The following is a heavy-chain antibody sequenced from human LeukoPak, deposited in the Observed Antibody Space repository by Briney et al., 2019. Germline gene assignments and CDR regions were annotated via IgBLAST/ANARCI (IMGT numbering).Heavy chain of an antibody. V-gene: IGHV3-30-3*01. J-gene: IGHJ4*02. CDR1: GFTFSSYA. Sequence: GGSLRLSCAASGFTFSSYAMHWVRQAPGKGLEWVAVISYDGSNKYYADSVKGRFTIFRDNSKNTLYLQMNSLRAEDTAVYYCARADYYDSSGYSYWGQGTLVTVSS. CDR2: ISYDGSNK. D-gene: IGHD3-22*01. CDR3: ARADYYDSSGYSY.